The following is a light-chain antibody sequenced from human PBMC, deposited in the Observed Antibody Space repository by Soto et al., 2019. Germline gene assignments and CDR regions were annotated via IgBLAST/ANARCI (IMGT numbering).Light chain of an antibody. CDR1: QSVSSN. CDR3: QQYNNWLLLT. CDR2: DAS. J-gene: IGKJ4*01. V-gene: IGKV3-15*01. Sequence: EIVMTQSPATLSVSPGERATLSCRASQSVSSNLAWYQQKPGQAPRLLIYDASTRATGIPARFSGSGSGTEFTLTISSLQSEDFAVYYCQQYNNWLLLTFGGATKVEIK.